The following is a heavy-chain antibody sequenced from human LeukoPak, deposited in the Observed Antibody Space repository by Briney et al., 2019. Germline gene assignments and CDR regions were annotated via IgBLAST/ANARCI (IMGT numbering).Heavy chain of an antibody. Sequence: GGSLRLSCAASGFTFSSYEMNWVRQAPGKGLEWVAFIRYDGSNKYYADSVKGRFTISRDNSKNTLYLQMNSLRAEDTAVYYCAKADCGGDCYYYYYMDVWGKGTTVTISS. CDR3: AKADCGGDCYYYYYMDV. CDR1: GFTFSSYE. V-gene: IGHV3-30*02. J-gene: IGHJ6*03. D-gene: IGHD2-21*02. CDR2: IRYDGSNK.